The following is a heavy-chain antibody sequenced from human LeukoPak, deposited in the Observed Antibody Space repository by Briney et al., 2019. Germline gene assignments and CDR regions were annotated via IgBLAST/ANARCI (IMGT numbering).Heavy chain of an antibody. Sequence: RGSLRLSCAASGFIFSNYAMTWARLTPGKGLEWVSAISGSGGTTYYADSVKGRFTISRDSSTNTLYLQLSSLRAEDTAIYYCARGGSVFAYFFDYWGQGTLVTVSS. CDR3: ARGGSVFAYFFDY. V-gene: IGHV3-23*01. CDR1: GFIFSNYA. D-gene: IGHD3-10*01. CDR2: ISGSGGTT. J-gene: IGHJ4*02.